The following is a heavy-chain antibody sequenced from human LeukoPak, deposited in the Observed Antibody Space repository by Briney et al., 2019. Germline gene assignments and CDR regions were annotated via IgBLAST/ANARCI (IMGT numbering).Heavy chain of an antibody. J-gene: IGHJ4*02. V-gene: IGHV4-34*01. CDR3: ASGGGIVATALDY. CDR1: GGSFSGYY. CDR2: INHSGST. Sequence: SSETLSLTCAVYGGSFSGYYWSWIRQPPGKGLEWIGEINHSGSTNYNPSLKSRVTISVDTSKNQFSLKLSSVTAADTAVYYCASGGGIVATALDYWGQGTLVTVSS. D-gene: IGHD5-12*01.